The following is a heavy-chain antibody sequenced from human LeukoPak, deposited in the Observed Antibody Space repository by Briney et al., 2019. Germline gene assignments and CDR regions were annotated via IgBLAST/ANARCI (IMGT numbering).Heavy chain of an antibody. CDR2: ISGSGGST. Sequence: TGGSLRLSCAASGFTFSSYAMSWVRQAPGKGQEWVSAISGSGGSTYYADSVKGRFTISRDNSKNTLYLQMNSLRAEDTAVYYCAKGRYCSSTSCYTSWNDAYYYYMDVWGKGTTVTVSS. J-gene: IGHJ6*03. CDR1: GFTFSSYA. D-gene: IGHD2-2*02. CDR3: AKGRYCSSTSCYTSWNDAYYYYMDV. V-gene: IGHV3-23*01.